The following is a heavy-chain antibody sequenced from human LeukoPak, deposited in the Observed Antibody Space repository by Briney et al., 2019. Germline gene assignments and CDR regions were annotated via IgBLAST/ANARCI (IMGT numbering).Heavy chain of an antibody. Sequence: PTSETLSLTCTASGYSISSGYYWGWIRQPPGKGLEWVSGINWNGGSTGYADSVKGRFTISRDNAKNSLYLQMNSLRAEDTALYYCAREKFSELLPLYYYYYMDVWGKGTTVTVSS. J-gene: IGHJ6*03. CDR1: GYSISSGYY. D-gene: IGHD2-15*01. CDR2: INWNGGST. V-gene: IGHV3-20*04. CDR3: AREKFSELLPLYYYYYMDV.